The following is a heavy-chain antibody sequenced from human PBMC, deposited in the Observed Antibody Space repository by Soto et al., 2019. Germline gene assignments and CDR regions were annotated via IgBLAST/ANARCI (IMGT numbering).Heavy chain of an antibody. V-gene: IGHV2-5*01. J-gene: IGHJ4*02. Sequence: SGPTLVNPTQTLTLTCTFSGFSLSTSGVGVGWIRQPPGKALEWLALIYWNDDKRYSPSLKSRPTITKDTSKNQVVLTMTNMDPVDTATYYCARDSSSWKPERFDYWGQGTLVTVSS. CDR3: ARDSSSWKPERFDY. CDR2: IYWNDDK. D-gene: IGHD6-13*01. CDR1: GFSLSTSGVG.